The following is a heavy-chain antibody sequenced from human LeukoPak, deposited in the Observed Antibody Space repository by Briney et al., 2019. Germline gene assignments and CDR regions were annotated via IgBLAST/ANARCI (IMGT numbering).Heavy chain of an antibody. CDR1: GYTFTGYY. Sequence: ASVNVSCKASGYTFTGYYMHWVRQAPGQGLEGMGWINPNSCGTNYAQKFQGRVNMTRETSISTAYMELSRQRSEDTAGYYCAREVVPAAPGDYWGQGTLVTVSS. CDR3: AREVVPAAPGDY. D-gene: IGHD2-2*01. V-gene: IGHV1-2*02. CDR2: INPNSCGT. J-gene: IGHJ4*02.